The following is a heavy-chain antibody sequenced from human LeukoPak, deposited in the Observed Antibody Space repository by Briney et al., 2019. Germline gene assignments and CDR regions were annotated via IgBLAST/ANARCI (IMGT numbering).Heavy chain of an antibody. V-gene: IGHV3-30*18. D-gene: IGHD3-10*01. J-gene: IGHJ6*02. CDR1: GFTFSSYG. CDR2: ISYDGSNK. Sequence: PGGSLRLSCAASGFTFSSYGMRWVRQAPGKGLEWVAVISYDGSNKYYADSVKGRFTISRDNSKNTLYLQMNSLRAEDTAVYYCAKDDRSSTMVRGVIITQDYYYYGMDVWGQGTTVTVSS. CDR3: AKDDRSSTMVRGVIITQDYYYYGMDV.